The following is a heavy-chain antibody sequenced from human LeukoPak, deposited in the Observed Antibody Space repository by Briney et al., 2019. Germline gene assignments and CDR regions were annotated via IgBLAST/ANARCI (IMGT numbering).Heavy chain of an antibody. CDR2: ISGSGGST. D-gene: IGHD4-23*01. V-gene: IGHV3-23*01. CDR1: GFTFSSYA. Sequence: GGSLRLSCAASGFTFSSYAMSWVRQAPGKGLEWVSAISGSGGSTYYADSVKGRFTIPRDNSKNTLYLQMNSLRAEDTAVYYCAKTDYGGIHLYFDYWGQGTLVTVSS. J-gene: IGHJ4*02. CDR3: AKTDYGGIHLYFDY.